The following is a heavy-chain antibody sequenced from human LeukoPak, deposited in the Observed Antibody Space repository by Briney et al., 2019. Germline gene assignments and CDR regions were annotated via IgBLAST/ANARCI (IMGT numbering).Heavy chain of an antibody. CDR1: GFTFSSYA. Sequence: GGSLRLSCAASGFTFSSYAMSWVRQAPGKGLEWVSAISGSGGSTYYADSVKGRFTISRDNSKNTLYLQMNSLRAEDTAVYYCAKTSYYYDSSGQTNWFDPWGQGTLVTVSS. CDR3: AKTSYYYDSSGQTNWFDP. J-gene: IGHJ5*02. D-gene: IGHD3-22*01. V-gene: IGHV3-23*01. CDR2: ISGSGGST.